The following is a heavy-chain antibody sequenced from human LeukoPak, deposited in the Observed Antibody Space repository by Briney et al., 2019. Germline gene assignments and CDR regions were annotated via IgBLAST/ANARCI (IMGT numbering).Heavy chain of an antibody. CDR1: GYTFTGYY. Sequence: ASVKVSCKASGYTFTGYYMHWVRQAPGQGLEWMGWINPNSGGTNYAQKFQGWVTMTRDTSISTAYMELSRLRSDDTAVYYCARDRMGYSSCWYYFDYWGQGTLVTVSS. V-gene: IGHV1-2*04. CDR3: ARDRMGYSSCWYYFDY. J-gene: IGHJ4*02. CDR2: INPNSGGT. D-gene: IGHD6-19*01.